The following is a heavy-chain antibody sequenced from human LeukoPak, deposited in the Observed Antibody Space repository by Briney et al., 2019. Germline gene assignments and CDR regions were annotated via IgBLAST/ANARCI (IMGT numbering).Heavy chain of an antibody. CDR3: ARALLWFGELYPLDY. CDR2: ISSNGGST. D-gene: IGHD3-10*01. J-gene: IGHJ4*02. V-gene: IGHV3-64*01. CDR1: GFTFSSYA. Sequence: GGSLRLSCAASGFTFSSYAMPWVRQAPGKGLEYVSAISSNGGSTYYANSVKGRFTISRDNPKNTLYLQMGSLRAEDMAVYYCARALLWFGELYPLDYWGQGTLVTVSS.